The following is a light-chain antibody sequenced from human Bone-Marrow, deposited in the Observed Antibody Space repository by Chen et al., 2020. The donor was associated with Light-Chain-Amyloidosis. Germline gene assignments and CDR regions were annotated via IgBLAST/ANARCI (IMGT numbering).Light chain of an antibody. Sequence: NFMLTQPHSVSESPGKTVIISCTRSSGSLATNYVQWYQQRPGSSPTTVIYEDDQRPSGVPDRVSGSIDRSSNSASLTISGLKPEDEADYYCQSDQGSSQGVFGGGTKLTVL. V-gene: IGLV6-57*01. CDR2: EDD. CDR1: SGSLATNY. CDR3: QSDQGSSQGV. J-gene: IGLJ3*02.